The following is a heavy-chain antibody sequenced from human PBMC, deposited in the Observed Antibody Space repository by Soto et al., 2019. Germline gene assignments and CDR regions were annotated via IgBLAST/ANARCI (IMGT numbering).Heavy chain of an antibody. CDR1: GFTFTSYG. V-gene: IGHV1-18*01. Sequence: QVQLVQSGAEVKQPGASVKVSCKASGFTFTSYGFSWVRQAPGPGLELMGWISAYNGNTYYAQKFQDRVTLTTDTTTSSVYMDLRSLRSDDTAMYYCARTPPPYGYCDSTSCQNWSDHWGKGTLVTVSS. CDR2: ISAYNGNT. J-gene: IGHJ5*02. D-gene: IGHD2-2*01. CDR3: ARTPPPYGYCDSTSCQNWSDH.